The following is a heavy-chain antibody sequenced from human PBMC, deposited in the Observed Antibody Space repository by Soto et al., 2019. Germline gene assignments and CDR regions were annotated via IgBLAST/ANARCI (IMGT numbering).Heavy chain of an antibody. CDR2: ISSSGSTI. CDR1: GFTFSDYY. Sequence: PGGSLRLSCAASGFTFSDYYMSWIRQAPGEGLEWVSYISSSGSTIYYADSVKGRFTISRDNAKNSLYLQMNSLRDEDTAVYYCARDNLGNSSSWYGTYYYGMDVWGQGTTVTVSS. V-gene: IGHV3-11*04. D-gene: IGHD6-13*01. CDR3: ARDNLGNSSSWYGTYYYGMDV. J-gene: IGHJ6*02.